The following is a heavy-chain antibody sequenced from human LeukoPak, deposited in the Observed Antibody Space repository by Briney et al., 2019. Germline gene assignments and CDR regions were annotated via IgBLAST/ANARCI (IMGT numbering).Heavy chain of an antibody. D-gene: IGHD4-17*01. V-gene: IGHV3-23*01. J-gene: IGHJ4*02. CDR3: ARDGYGDYGRDY. CDR1: GFTFSSYA. CDR2: ISGSGGST. Sequence: GGSLRLSCAASGFTFSSYAMSWVRQAPGKGLEWVSAISGSGGSTYYADSVKGRFTISRDNSKNTLYLQMNSLRAEDTAVYYCARDGYGDYGRDYWGQGTLVTISS.